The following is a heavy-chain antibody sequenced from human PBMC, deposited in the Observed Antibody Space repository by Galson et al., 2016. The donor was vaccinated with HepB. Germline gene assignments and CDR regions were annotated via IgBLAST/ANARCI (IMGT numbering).Heavy chain of an antibody. J-gene: IGHJ6*02. D-gene: IGHD6-13*01. CDR3: ARDRAHPGSSSWFPDYYYGMDV. CDR2: INTKTGNP. CDR1: GYTFINYA. Sequence: VKVSCKASGYTFINYAMNWVRQAPGQGLEWMGWINTKTGNPTYAQGFTGRFVFSLDTSVSTAYLQISSLKAEDTAVYYCARDRAHPGSSSWFPDYYYGMDVWGQGTTVTVSS. V-gene: IGHV7-4-1*02.